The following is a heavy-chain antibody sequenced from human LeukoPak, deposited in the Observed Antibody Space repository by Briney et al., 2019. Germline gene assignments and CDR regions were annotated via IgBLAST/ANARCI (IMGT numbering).Heavy chain of an antibody. J-gene: IGHJ4*02. CDR1: GFTVSSNY. V-gene: IGHV3-53*05. Sequence: GGSLRLSCAASGFTVSSNYMSWVRQAPGKGLEWVSVIYSGGSTNYADSVKDRFTISRDNSKNTLFLQMTSLRAEDTAVYYCVKDTSSGSYYYFDCWGQGILVTVSS. CDR2: IYSGGST. D-gene: IGHD1-26*01. CDR3: VKDTSSGSYYYFDC.